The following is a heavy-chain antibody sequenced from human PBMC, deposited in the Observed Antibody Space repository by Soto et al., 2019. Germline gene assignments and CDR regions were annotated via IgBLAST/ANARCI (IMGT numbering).Heavy chain of an antibody. CDR3: ARDARDYVSSGTEDPPFDY. CDR2: INPSGGST. J-gene: IGHJ4*02. D-gene: IGHD3-22*01. Sequence: QVQLVQSGAEVKKPGASVKVSCKASGYTFTSYYMHWVRQAPGQGLEWMGIINPSGGSTSYAQKFQGRVTMTRDTSTSTVYMELSSLRSEDTAVYYCARDARDYVSSGTEDPPFDYWGQGTLVTVSS. CDR1: GYTFTSYY. V-gene: IGHV1-46*01.